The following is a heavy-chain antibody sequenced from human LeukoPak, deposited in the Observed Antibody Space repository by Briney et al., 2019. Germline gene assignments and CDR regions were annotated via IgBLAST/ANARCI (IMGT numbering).Heavy chain of an antibody. V-gene: IGHV3-30-3*01. CDR1: GFTFSSYT. Sequence: GGSLRLSCAASGFTFSSYTMHWVRQAPGKGLEWVAGISYDGSNKYYADSVKGRFTISRDNSKNTLYLQMNSLRAEDTAVYYCAREQLGDYFDYWGQGTLVTVSS. J-gene: IGHJ4*02. CDR3: AREQLGDYFDY. D-gene: IGHD6-13*01. CDR2: ISYDGSNK.